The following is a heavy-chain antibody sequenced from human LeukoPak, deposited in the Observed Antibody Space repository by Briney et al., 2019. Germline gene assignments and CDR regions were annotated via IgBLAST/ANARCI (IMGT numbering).Heavy chain of an antibody. CDR1: GYTFTGYY. D-gene: IGHD2-2*01. CDR3: ARTSCQSDCQIDY. CDR2: INPNSGGT. V-gene: IGHV1-2*02. J-gene: IGHJ4*02. Sequence: ASVKVSCKASGYTFTGYYMHWVRQAPGQGLGWMGWINPNSGGTNYAQTFQGRVTMTRDTSISTAYMELSRLRSDDTAVYYCARTSCQSDCQIDYWGRGTLVTVSS.